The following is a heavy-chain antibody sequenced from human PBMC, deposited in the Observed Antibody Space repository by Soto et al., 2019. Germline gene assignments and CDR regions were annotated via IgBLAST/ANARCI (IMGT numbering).Heavy chain of an antibody. Sequence: EVQLVESGGGLVQPGKSLRLSCAASGFTFDDYSMHWVRQVPGKGLEWVSGLSWNSGTIDYADSVKGRFTISRDNAKNSMHLQMNSLKPEDTAFYACAKAESSGCYCSLDYWGQGTLVTVSS. CDR2: LSWNSGTI. CDR3: AKAESSGCYCSLDY. V-gene: IGHV3-9*01. D-gene: IGHD1-26*01. J-gene: IGHJ4*02. CDR1: GFTFDDYS.